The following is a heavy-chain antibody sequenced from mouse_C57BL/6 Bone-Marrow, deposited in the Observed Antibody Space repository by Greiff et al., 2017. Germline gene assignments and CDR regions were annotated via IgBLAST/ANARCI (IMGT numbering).Heavy chain of an antibody. D-gene: IGHD3-3*01. Sequence: VKLVESGAELVMPGASVKLSCKASGYTFTSYWMHWVKQRPGQGLEWIGEIDPSDSYTNYNQKFKGKSTLTVDKSSSTAYMQLSSLTSEDSAVYYCARGWEDYWGQGTTLTVSS. J-gene: IGHJ2*01. CDR2: IDPSDSYT. V-gene: IGHV1-69*01. CDR3: ARGWEDY. CDR1: GYTFTSYW.